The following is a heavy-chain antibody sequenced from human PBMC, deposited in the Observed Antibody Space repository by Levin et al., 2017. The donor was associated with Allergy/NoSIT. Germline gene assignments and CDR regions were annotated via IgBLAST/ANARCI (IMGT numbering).Heavy chain of an antibody. Sequence: ASVKVSCAASGFTFSSYSMNWVRQAPGKGLEWVSSISSSSSYIYYADSVKGRFTISRDNAKNSLYLQMNSLRAEDTAVYYCARGGYGDYVSWFDPWGQGTLVTVSS. J-gene: IGHJ5*02. CDR1: GFTFSSYS. D-gene: IGHD4-17*01. CDR2: ISSSSSYI. V-gene: IGHV3-21*01. CDR3: ARGGYGDYVSWFDP.